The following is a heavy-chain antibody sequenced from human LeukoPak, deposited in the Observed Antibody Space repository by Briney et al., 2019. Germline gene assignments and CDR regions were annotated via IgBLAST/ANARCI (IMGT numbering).Heavy chain of an antibody. D-gene: IGHD6-13*01. Sequence: SETLSLTCTVSGGSISSYYWSWIRQPPGKGLEWIGYIYYSGSTNYNPSLKSRVTISVDTSKNQFSLKLSSVTAADTAVYYCARDPEYSSSWYGPFDAFDIWGQGTMVTVSS. CDR1: GGSISSYY. J-gene: IGHJ3*02. V-gene: IGHV4-59*12. CDR3: ARDPEYSSSWYGPFDAFDI. CDR2: IYYSGST.